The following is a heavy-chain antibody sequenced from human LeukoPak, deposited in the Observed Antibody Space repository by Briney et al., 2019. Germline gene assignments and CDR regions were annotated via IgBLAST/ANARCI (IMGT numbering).Heavy chain of an antibody. V-gene: IGHV4-4*07. D-gene: IGHD3-10*01. CDR2: IYTSGST. CDR1: GGSISSYY. J-gene: IGHJ3*02. Sequence: SETLSLTCTVSGGSISSYYWSWIRQPAGKGLEWIGRIYTSGSTNYNPSLKSRVTMSVDTSKNQFSLKLSSVTAADTAVYYCARAGVLLGFGELADAFDIWGQGAMVTVSS. CDR3: ARAGVLLGFGELADAFDI.